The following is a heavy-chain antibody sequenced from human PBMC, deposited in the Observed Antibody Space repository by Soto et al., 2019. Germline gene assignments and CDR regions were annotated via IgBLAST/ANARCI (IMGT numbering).Heavy chain of an antibody. D-gene: IGHD2-15*01. CDR1: GGSLSSSSYY. CDR3: ARTQAVFIDY. J-gene: IGHJ4*02. Sequence: SETLSLTCTVSGGSLSSSSYYWGWLRQPPGKGLEWIGSIYYSGSTYYNPSLKSRVTISVDTSKNQFSLKLSSVTAADTAVYYCARTQAVFIDYWGQGTLVTVSS. V-gene: IGHV4-39*01. CDR2: IYYSGST.